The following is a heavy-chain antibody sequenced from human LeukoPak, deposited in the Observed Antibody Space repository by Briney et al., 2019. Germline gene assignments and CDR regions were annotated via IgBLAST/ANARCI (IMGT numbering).Heavy chain of an antibody. Sequence: GGPLRLSCSASGFIFSNYWMTWVRQAPGKGLEWVANIKQDGSEKYYVDSVKGRFTSSRDNAKKSLYLQMNSLRAEDTAVYFCARDMIILQSWGQGTLVTVSS. CDR2: IKQDGSEK. D-gene: IGHD3-16*01. J-gene: IGHJ5*02. CDR1: GFIFSNYW. CDR3: ARDMIILQS. V-gene: IGHV3-7*04.